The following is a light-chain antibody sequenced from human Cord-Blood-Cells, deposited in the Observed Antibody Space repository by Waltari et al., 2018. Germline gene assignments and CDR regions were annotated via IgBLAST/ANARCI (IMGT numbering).Light chain of an antibody. J-gene: IGKJ3*01. CDR3: SSYTSSSTYV. CDR1: QSLLHSNGYNY. V-gene: IGKV2-28*01. CDR2: LGS. Sequence: DIVMTQSPLSLPVTPGEPASISCRSSQSLLHSNGYNYLDWYLQKPGQSPQLLIYLGSNRASGVPDRFSGSGSGTDFTLKISRVEAEDEADYYCSSYTSSSTYVFGTGT.